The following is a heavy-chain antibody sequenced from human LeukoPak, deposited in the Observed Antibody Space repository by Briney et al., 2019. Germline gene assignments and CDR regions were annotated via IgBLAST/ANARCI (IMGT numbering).Heavy chain of an antibody. V-gene: IGHV3-30*03. CDR3: ARAIAIAVAGSY. Sequence: PGGSLRLSCAASGFTFSSYGMHWVRQAPGKGLEWVAVISYDGSNKYYADSVKGRFTISRDNSKNTLYLQMNSLRAEDTAVYYCARAIAIAVAGSYWGQGTLATVSS. CDR1: GFTFSSYG. CDR2: ISYDGSNK. D-gene: IGHD6-19*01. J-gene: IGHJ4*02.